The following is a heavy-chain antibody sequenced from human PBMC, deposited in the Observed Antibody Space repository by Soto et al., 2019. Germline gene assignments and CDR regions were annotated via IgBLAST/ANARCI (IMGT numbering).Heavy chain of an antibody. J-gene: IGHJ4*02. D-gene: IGHD3-10*01. Sequence: QAQLVQSGAEVKRPGSSVKVSCKASGDTFNFYSINWVRQAPALGLEWMGRVNPIVSMSNYAQRFQGRVTMTADKSTSTAYMELSGLRSEDTAIYYCATSYGSGYRAFDYWGQGALVTVSS. CDR1: GDTFNFYS. CDR3: ATSYGSGYRAFDY. V-gene: IGHV1-69*04. CDR2: VNPIVSMS.